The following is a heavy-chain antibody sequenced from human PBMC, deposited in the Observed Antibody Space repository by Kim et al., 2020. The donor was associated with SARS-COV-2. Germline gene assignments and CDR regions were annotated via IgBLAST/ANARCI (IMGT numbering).Heavy chain of an antibody. V-gene: IGHV3-21*01. D-gene: IGHD3-22*01. CDR1: GFTFSSYS. J-gene: IGHJ3*02. Sequence: GGSLRLSCAASGFTFSSYSMNWVRQAPGKGLEWVSSISSSSSYIYYADSVKGRFTISRDNAKNSLYLQMNSLRAEDTAVYYCARDPLLSITMIVDAFDIWGQGSMVTVSS. CDR3: ARDPLLSITMIVDAFDI. CDR2: ISSSSSYI.